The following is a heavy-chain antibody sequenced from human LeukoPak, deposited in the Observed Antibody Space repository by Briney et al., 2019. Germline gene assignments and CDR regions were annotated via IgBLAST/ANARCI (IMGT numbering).Heavy chain of an antibody. D-gene: IGHD3-16*01. J-gene: IGHJ4*02. CDR3: ARSVYDYVWGSYIDY. Sequence: SETLSLTCSVSGGSISSYYWSWIRQPPGKGLEWIGYIYYSGSTNYNPSLKSRVTISVDTSKNQFSLKLSSVTAADTAVYYCARSVYDYVWGSYIDYWGQGTLVTVSS. V-gene: IGHV4-59*12. CDR2: IYYSGST. CDR1: GGSISSYY.